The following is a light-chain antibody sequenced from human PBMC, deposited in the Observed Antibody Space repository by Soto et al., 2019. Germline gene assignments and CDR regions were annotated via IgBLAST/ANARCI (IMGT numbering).Light chain of an antibody. CDR2: DAS. V-gene: IGKV1-33*01. CDR1: QDISNY. Sequence: DIQMTQSPSSLSGSVGDRVTITCQASQDISNYLNWYQQKPGKAPKLLIYDASNLETGVPSRFSGSGSGTDFTFTISSLQAEDIATYYCQQYDNLLFTFGPGTKVDIK. J-gene: IGKJ3*01. CDR3: QQYDNLLFT.